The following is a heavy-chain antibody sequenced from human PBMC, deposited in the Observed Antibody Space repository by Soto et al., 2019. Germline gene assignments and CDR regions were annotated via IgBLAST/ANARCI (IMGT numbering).Heavy chain of an antibody. V-gene: IGHV3-23*01. Sequence: SLRLSCAASGFTFSSYAMSWVRQAPGKGLEWVSAISGGGGSTYYADSVKGRFTISRDNSKNTLYLQMNSLRAEDTAVYYCAKESSSSSVVGYYYGMDVWGQGTTVTVSS. CDR2: ISGGGGST. D-gene: IGHD6-6*01. CDR3: AKESSSSSVVGYYYGMDV. J-gene: IGHJ6*02. CDR1: GFTFSSYA.